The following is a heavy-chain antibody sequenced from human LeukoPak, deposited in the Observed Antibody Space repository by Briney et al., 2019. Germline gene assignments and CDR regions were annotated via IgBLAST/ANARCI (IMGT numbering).Heavy chain of an antibody. Sequence: SETLSLTCGVSGASIRSTHWWTWVRPPPGKGLEWIGEIYHNGNTEYNPSLSSRLLISVDKSKNQFSLKLTSVTAADTAMYYCASPSGRQYADALDIWGQGRMVIVSS. V-gene: IGHV4-4*02. CDR3: ASPSGRQYADALDI. CDR1: GASIRSTHW. J-gene: IGHJ3*02. D-gene: IGHD1-26*01. CDR2: IYHNGNT.